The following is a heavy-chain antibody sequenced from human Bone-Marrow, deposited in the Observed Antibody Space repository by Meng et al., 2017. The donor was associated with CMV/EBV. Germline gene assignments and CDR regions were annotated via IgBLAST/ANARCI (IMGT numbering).Heavy chain of an antibody. J-gene: IGHJ5*02. Sequence: SVKVSCKASGGTFSSYAISWVRQAPGQGLEWMGGIIPIFGTANYAQKFQGRVTITTDESTSTAYMELSSLRSEDTAVYYCAREWSSVIPSHLDPWGQGTLVTVSS. V-gene: IGHV1-69*05. CDR3: AREWSSVIPSHLDP. CDR2: IIPIFGTA. D-gene: IGHD2-21*01. CDR1: GGTFSSYA.